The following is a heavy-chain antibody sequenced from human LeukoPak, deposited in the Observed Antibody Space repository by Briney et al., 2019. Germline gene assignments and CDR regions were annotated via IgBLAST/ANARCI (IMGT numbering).Heavy chain of an antibody. J-gene: IGHJ4*02. CDR2: ISGSGSIK. V-gene: IGHV3-11*04. CDR1: GFIFSDSY. CDR3: ARELRTMGN. D-gene: IGHD1-1*01. Sequence: GGSLRLSCAASGFIFSDSYMSWIRQAPGKGLEWVSYISGSGSIKYYADSVKGRFTISRDNAKKSLYLQMDSLRAEDTAVYYCARELRTMGNWGQGTLVTVSS.